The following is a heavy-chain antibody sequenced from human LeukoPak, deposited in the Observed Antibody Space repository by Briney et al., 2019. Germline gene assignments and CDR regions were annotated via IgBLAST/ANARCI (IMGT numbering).Heavy chain of an antibody. CDR3: ARSQLEPVLMVYDADGGWFDP. V-gene: IGHV4-4*07. J-gene: IGHJ5*02. CDR2: IYTSGST. Sequence: PSETLSFTCTVSGGSISSYYWSWIRQPAGKGLEWIGRIYTSGSTNYNPFLKSRVTMSVDTSKNQFSLKLSSVTAADTAVYYCARSQLEPVLMVYDADGGWFDPWGQGTLVTVSS. D-gene: IGHD2-8*01. CDR1: GGSISSYY.